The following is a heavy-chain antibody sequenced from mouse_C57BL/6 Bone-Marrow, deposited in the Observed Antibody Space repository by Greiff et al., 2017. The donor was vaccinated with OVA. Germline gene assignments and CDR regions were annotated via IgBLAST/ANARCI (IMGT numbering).Heavy chain of an antibody. CDR3: ARQYDGWFAY. CDR2: ISSGGSYT. D-gene: IGHD2-14*01. J-gene: IGHJ3*01. V-gene: IGHV5-6*01. Sequence: EVHLVESGGDLVKPGGSLKLSCAASGFTFSSYGMSWVRQTPDKRLEWVATISSGGSYTYYPDSVKGRFTISRDNAKNTLYLQMSSLKSEDTAMYYCARQYDGWFAYWGQGTLVTVSA. CDR1: GFTFSSYG.